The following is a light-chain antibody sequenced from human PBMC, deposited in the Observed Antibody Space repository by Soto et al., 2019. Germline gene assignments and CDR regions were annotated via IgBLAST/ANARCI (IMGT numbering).Light chain of an antibody. CDR3: CSYAGTYTGL. V-gene: IGLV2-11*01. CDR2: DVS. CDR1: MRDVGAYNL. J-gene: IGLJ2*01. Sequence: QSALTQPASVSGSPGQSITISCAGTMRDVGAYNLVSWYQQHPGRAPQLIIYDVSKRPSGVPDRFSGSKSGNTASLTISGLQAEDEADYHCCSYAGTYTGLFGGGTKLTVL.